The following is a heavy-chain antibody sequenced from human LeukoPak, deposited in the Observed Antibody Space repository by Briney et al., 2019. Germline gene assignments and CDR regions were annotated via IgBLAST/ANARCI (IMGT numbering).Heavy chain of an antibody. CDR2: INTDGSST. Sequence: GGSLRLSCAASGFTFSSYWMHWVRQAPGKGLVWVSRINTDGSSTSYADSVKGRFTISRDNAKNTLYLQMNSLRAEDTAVYYCARGEYGSYGYDYYFDYWGQGTLVTVSS. CDR3: ARGEYGSYGYDYYFDY. J-gene: IGHJ4*02. D-gene: IGHD5-18*01. CDR1: GFTFSSYW. V-gene: IGHV3-74*01.